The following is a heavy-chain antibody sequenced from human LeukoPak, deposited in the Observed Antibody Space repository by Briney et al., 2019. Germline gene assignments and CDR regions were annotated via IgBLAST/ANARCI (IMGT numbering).Heavy chain of an antibody. D-gene: IGHD6-25*01. J-gene: IGHJ5*02. CDR1: GYTFTSYD. V-gene: IGHV1-8*01. CDR3: ARATSDSFSGWFDP. CDR2: MNPNSGIT. Sequence: ASVKVSCKASGYTFTSYDINWVRQATGQGLEWMGWMNPNSGITGYAQKFQGRVTMTRNTSISTAYMELSSLRSEDTAVYYCARATSDSFSGWFDPWGQGTLVTVSS.